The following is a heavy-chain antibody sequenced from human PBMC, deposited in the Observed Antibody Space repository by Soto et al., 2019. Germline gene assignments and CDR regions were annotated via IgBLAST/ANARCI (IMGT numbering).Heavy chain of an antibody. J-gene: IGHJ6*01. D-gene: IGHD2-2*02. CDR2: ISSSGSTI. CDR3: AREGCSSTSCYTEGRYYYYYGMDV. CDR1: GFTFSSYE. Sequence: LRLSCAASGFTFSSYEMNWVRQAPGKGLEWVSYISSSGSTIYYADSVKGRFTISRDNAKNSLYLQMNSLRAEDTAVYYCAREGCSSTSCYTEGRYYYYYGMDVWGQGTTVTVSS. V-gene: IGHV3-48*03.